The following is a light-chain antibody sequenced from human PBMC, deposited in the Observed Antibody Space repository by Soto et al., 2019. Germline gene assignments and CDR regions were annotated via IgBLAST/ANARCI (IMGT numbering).Light chain of an antibody. J-gene: IGKJ1*01. Sequence: IVLTQSPVSLSLSPGETATLCFGASEGIIRSLAWYQQRPGQAPRLLMYDASGRATGIPDRFSGSGSGTDFTLTISRLEPEDFAVYYCQYSGSASGWTFGRGTKVDI. CDR3: QYSGSASGWT. CDR2: DAS. CDR1: EGIIRS. V-gene: IGKV3-20*01.